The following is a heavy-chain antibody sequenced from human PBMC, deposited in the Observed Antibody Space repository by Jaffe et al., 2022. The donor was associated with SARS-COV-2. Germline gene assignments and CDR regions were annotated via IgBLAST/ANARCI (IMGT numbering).Heavy chain of an antibody. CDR3: ARHQSSGRPIVFDY. D-gene: IGHD3-16*02. CDR2: ISGSTTTV. V-gene: IGHV3-11*01. J-gene: IGHJ4*02. Sequence: QVQLVESGGGLVQPGGSLRLSCAASGFVFRDYYMSWIRQAPGKGLEWLAYISGSTTTVYHVDSVKGRFTISRDNAKNSLFLQMDSLRAEDTALYYCARHQSSGRPIVFDYWGQGTLVTASS. CDR1: GFVFRDYY.